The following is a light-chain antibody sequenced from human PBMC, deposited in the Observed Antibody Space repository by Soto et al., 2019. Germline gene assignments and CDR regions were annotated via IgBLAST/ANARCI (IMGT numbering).Light chain of an antibody. CDR1: SSDVGGYNY. Sequence: QSALTQPASVSGSPGQSITISCTGASSDVGGYNYVSWYQQHPGKAPKLIIYEVSNRPSGVSNRFSGSKSANTASLTISGLQAEDEADYYCSSYTSSSTGVFGGGTKVTVL. CDR3: SSYTSSSTGV. V-gene: IGLV2-14*01. CDR2: EVS. J-gene: IGLJ3*02.